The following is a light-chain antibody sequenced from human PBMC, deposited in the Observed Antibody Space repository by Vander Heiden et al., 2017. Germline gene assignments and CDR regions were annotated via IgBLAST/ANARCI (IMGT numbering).Light chain of an antibody. V-gene: IGLV2-14*03. CDR3: SSDTSSSTWV. CDR1: SSDVGGYNS. J-gene: IGLJ3*02. CDR2: DVS. Sequence: QSALTQPASVSGSPGQSITISCPGTSSDVGGYNSVSWYQQNPGNAPKLMIYDVSKRPAGVANRFSGSKSGTTASLTISGRQAEDEADYYCSSDTSSSTWVFGGGTKLTVL.